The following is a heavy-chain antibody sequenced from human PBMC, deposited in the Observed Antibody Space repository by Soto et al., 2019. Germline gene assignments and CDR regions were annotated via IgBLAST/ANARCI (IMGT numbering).Heavy chain of an antibody. D-gene: IGHD3-10*01. Sequence: EVQLVESGGGLIQPGGSLRLSCAVSGFTVSNNYMSWVRQAPGKGLEGVSVIYSGGYTAYGDSVKGRFTISRDNSNNPLSLQENSRRAGHLAVFSWATQAGGGGYWGQGTLVTVSS. CDR3: ATQAGGGGY. V-gene: IGHV3-53*01. J-gene: IGHJ4*02. CDR1: GFTVSNNY. CDR2: IYSGGYT.